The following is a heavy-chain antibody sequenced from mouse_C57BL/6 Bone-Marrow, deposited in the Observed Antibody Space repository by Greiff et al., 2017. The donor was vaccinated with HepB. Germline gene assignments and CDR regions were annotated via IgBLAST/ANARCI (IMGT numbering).Heavy chain of an antibody. Sequence: QVQLKESGAELVRPGTSVKVSCKASGYAFPNYLIEWVKQRPGQGLEWIGVINPGSGGTNYNEKFKGKATLTADKSSSTAYMQLSSLTSEDSAVYFCARTVVAEGYYFDYWGQGTTLTVSS. CDR2: INPGSGGT. V-gene: IGHV1-54*01. J-gene: IGHJ2*01. CDR1: GYAFPNYL. D-gene: IGHD1-1*01. CDR3: ARTVVAEGYYFDY.